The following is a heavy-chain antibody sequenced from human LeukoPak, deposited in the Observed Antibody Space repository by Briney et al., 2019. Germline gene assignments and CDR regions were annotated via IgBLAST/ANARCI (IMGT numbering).Heavy chain of an antibody. D-gene: IGHD6-13*01. J-gene: IGHJ6*02. CDR1: GFTLSSYS. CDR2: ISSSSSTI. Sequence: QPGGSLRLSCAASGFTLSSYSMNWVRQAPGKGLEWVSYISSSSSTIYYADSVKGRFTISRDNAKNSLYLQMNSLRDEDTAVYYCARSIAAAGTGYYGMDVWGQGTTVTVSS. V-gene: IGHV3-48*02. CDR3: ARSIAAAGTGYYGMDV.